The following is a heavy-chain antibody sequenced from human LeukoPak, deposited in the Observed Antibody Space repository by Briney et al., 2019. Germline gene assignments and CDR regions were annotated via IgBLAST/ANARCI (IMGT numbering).Heavy chain of an antibody. CDR3: ARDIVVVPAAMWNYYYYGMDV. J-gene: IGHJ6*02. V-gene: IGHV1-69*13. Sequence: SVKVSCKASGGTFSSYAISWVRQAPGQGLEWMGGIIPIFGTANYAQKFQGRVTITADESTGTAYMELSSLRSEDTAVYYCARDIVVVPAAMWNYYYYGMDVWGQGTTVTVSS. CDR1: GGTFSSYA. D-gene: IGHD2-2*01. CDR2: IIPIFGTA.